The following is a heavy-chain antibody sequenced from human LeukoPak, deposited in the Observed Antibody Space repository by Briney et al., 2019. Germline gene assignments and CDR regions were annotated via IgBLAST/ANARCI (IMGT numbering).Heavy chain of an antibody. V-gene: IGHV3-23*01. Sequence: GGSLRLSCAASGFTFSSYAMSWVRQAPGKGLEWVSAISGSGGSTYYADSVKGRFTISRDNSKNTLYRQMNSLRAEDTAVYYCAKDRRKEGAAAKYDYWGQGTLVTVSS. J-gene: IGHJ4*02. CDR2: ISGSGGST. CDR1: GFTFSSYA. D-gene: IGHD6-13*01. CDR3: AKDRRKEGAAAKYDY.